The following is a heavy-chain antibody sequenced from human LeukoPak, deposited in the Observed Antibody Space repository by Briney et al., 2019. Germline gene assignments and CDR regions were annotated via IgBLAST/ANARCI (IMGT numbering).Heavy chain of an antibody. CDR2: ISGSGGST. CDR1: GFTFSSYA. D-gene: IGHD3-10*01. V-gene: IGHV3-23*01. Sequence: GGSLRLSCAASGFTFSSYAMSWVRQAPGKGLEWVSAISGSGGSTYYADSVKGRFTISRDNSKNTLYLQMNSLRAEDTAVYYCAKDYVLWCGVEDAFDIWGQGTMVTVSS. J-gene: IGHJ3*02. CDR3: AKDYVLWCGVEDAFDI.